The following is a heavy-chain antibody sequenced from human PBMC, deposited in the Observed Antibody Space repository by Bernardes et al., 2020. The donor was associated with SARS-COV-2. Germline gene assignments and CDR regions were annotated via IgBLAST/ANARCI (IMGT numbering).Heavy chain of an antibody. D-gene: IGHD6-19*01. Sequence: QTLSLTCAISGDSVSSNNAAWNWIRQSPSRGLEWLGRTYYRSRWYNDYSVSVNSRIVINPDTSKNQFSLQLNSVTPEDTAVYYCARAGTTSGWYGNWFDPWGQGTLVTVSS. CDR2: TYYRSRWYN. V-gene: IGHV6-1*01. CDR1: GDSVSSNNAA. J-gene: IGHJ5*02. CDR3: ARAGTTSGWYGNWFDP.